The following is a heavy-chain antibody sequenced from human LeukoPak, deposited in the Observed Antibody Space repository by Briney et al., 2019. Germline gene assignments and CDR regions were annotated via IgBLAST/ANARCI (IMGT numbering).Heavy chain of an antibody. CDR2: ISSSSSYI. V-gene: IGHV3-21*01. D-gene: IGHD1-26*01. J-gene: IGHJ4*01. CDR1: GFTFSSYG. CDR3: ARDIEWELLGVFDY. Sequence: PGGSLRLSCAASGFTFSSYGMHWVRQAPGKGLEWVSSISSSSSYIYYADSVKGRFTISRDNAKNSLYLQMNSLRAEDTAVYYCARDIEWELLGVFDYWXXGTXXXVSX.